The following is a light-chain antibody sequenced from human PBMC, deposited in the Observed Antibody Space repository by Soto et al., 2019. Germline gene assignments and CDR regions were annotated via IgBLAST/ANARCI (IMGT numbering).Light chain of an antibody. CDR2: DVS. V-gene: IGLV2-14*03. CDR1: SSDVGAFNY. J-gene: IGLJ1*01. CDR3: NSYTSNNTYV. Sequence: QSALTQPASVSGSPGQAITISCSGTSSDVGAFNYVSWYQQHPGKAPKLLIDDVSNRPSGVSNRFSGSKSGNTASLTISGLRAEDEADYDCNSYTSNNTYVFGTGTKVTVL.